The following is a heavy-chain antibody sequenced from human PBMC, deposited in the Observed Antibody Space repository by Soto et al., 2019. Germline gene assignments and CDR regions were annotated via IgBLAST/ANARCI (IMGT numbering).Heavy chain of an antibody. CDR2: IKSKTDSGTT. CDR3: TTDTLERYDIVRWD. V-gene: IGHV3-15*07. D-gene: IGHD1-20*01. Sequence: PGGSLRLSCTASGFTFSNAWMNWVRQAPGKGQEWVGRIKSKTDSGTTDYAAPVKGRFTISRDDSKNTLYLQMNSLRTEDTAFYYCTTDTLERYDIVRWDWGRGTLVTVSS. J-gene: IGHJ4*01. CDR1: GFTFSNAW.